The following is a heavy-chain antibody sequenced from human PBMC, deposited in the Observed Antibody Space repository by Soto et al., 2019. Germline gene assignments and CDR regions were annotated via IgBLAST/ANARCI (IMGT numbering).Heavy chain of an antibody. CDR3: AHPLYYDFWSGYPHYYGMDV. CDR2: IYWNDDK. J-gene: IGHJ6*02. D-gene: IGHD3-3*01. V-gene: IGHV2-5*01. Sequence: SVPTLVNTTHALTLTCTFSGFSLSTSGVGVGWIRQPPGKALEWLALIYWNDDKRYSPSLKSRLTITKDTSKNQVVLTVTNMDPVDTATYYCAHPLYYDFWSGYPHYYGMDVWGQGTTVTVPS. CDR1: GFSLSTSGVG.